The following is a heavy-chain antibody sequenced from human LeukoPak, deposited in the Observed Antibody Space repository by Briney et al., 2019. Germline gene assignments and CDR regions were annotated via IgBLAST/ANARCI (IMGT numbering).Heavy chain of an antibody. CDR2: IKQDGSEN. D-gene: IGHD3-10*01. CDR1: GFTFTSYW. V-gene: IGHV3-7*04. Sequence: PGGSLRLSCAASGFTFTSYWMSWVRQAPGKGLEWVANIKQDGSENYYVDSVKGRFTISRDNAKNSLYLQMNSLRAEDTAVYYCARGGYYYGSGTISGGYWGQGTLVTVSS. J-gene: IGHJ4*02. CDR3: ARGGYYYGSGTISGGY.